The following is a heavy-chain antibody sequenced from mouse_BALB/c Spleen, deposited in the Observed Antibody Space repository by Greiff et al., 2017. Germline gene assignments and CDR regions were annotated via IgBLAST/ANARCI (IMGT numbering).Heavy chain of an antibody. V-gene: IGHV5-15*02. CDR1: GFTFSDYG. J-gene: IGHJ4*01. Sequence: VQLKESGGGLVQPGGSRKLSCAASGFTFSDYGMAWVRQAPGKGPEWVAFISNLAYSIYYADTVTGRFTISRENAKNTLYLEMSSLRSEDTAMYYCATTATGAMDYWGQGTSVTVSS. CDR2: ISNLAYSI. D-gene: IGHD1-2*01. CDR3: ATTATGAMDY.